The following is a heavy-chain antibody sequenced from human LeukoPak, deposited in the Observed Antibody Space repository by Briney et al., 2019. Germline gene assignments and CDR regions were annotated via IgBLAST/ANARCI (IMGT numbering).Heavy chain of an antibody. CDR2: ISGSGGST. V-gene: IGHV3-23*01. Sequence: GGSLRLSCAASGFTFSSYAMSWVRQAPGKGLEWVSAISGSGGSTYYADSVKGRFTISRDNAKNSLYLQMNSLRAEDTAVYYCARGSSNIVGRNNWFDPWGQGTLVTVSS. J-gene: IGHJ5*02. CDR3: ARGSSNIVGRNNWFDP. CDR1: GFTFSSYA. D-gene: IGHD6-6*01.